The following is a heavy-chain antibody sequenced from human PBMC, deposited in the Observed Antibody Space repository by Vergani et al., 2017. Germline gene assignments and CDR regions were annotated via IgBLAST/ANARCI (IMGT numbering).Heavy chain of an antibody. J-gene: IGHJ6*02. Sequence: QVQLVQSGAEVKKPGSSVKVSCKASGGTFSSYAISWVRQAPGQGLEWMGGIIPIFGTANYAQKFQGRVTITADESTSTAYMELSSVTAADTAVYYCARVTRPYDGMDVWGQGTTVTVSS. CDR3: ARVTRPYDGMDV. CDR1: GGTFSSYA. D-gene: IGHD6-6*01. CDR2: IIPIFGTA. V-gene: IGHV1-69*12.